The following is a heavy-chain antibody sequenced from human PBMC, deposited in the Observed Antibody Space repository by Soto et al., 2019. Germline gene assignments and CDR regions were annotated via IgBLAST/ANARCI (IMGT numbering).Heavy chain of an antibody. CDR1: GFIFEDYA. CDR2: ISWNSGTI. CDR3: AKDVGSYYYGTSAYHYDY. V-gene: IGHV3-9*01. J-gene: IGHJ4*02. Sequence: LRLSCVASGFIFEDYAMNWVRQGPGKGLEWVSGISWNSGTIGYADAVKGRFTISRDNAKNSLHLQMNSLRAEDTALYYCAKDVGSYYYGTSAYHYDYWGRGTQVTVSS. D-gene: IGHD3-22*01.